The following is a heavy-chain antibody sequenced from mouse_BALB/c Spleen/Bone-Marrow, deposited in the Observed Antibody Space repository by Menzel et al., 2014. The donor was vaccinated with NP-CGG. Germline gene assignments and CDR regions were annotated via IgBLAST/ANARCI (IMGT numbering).Heavy chain of an antibody. CDR2: ILPGSGST. Sequence: QVQLQQSGAELMKPGASVKISRKATGYTFSSYWIEWVKQRPGHGLEWIGEILPGSGSTNYNEKFKGKATFTADTSSNTAYMQPSSLTSEDSAVEYCARREVSFYYDYWGQGTTLTVSS. J-gene: IGHJ2*01. CDR1: GYTFSSYW. CDR3: ARREVSFYYDY. V-gene: IGHV1-9*01. D-gene: IGHD2-12*01.